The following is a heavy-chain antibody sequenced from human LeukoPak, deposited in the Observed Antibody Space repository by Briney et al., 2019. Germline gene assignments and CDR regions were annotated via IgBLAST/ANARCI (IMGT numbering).Heavy chain of an antibody. CDR1: GFTFDDYA. CDR2: ISWNSGSI. Sequence: GRSLRLSCAASGFTFDDYAMHWVRQAPGKDLEWVSGISWNSGSIGYADSVKGRFTISRDNAKNSLYLQMNSLRAEDTALYYCAKGAYGSGTIDYWGQGTLVTVSS. V-gene: IGHV3-9*01. J-gene: IGHJ4*02. D-gene: IGHD3-10*01. CDR3: AKGAYGSGTIDY.